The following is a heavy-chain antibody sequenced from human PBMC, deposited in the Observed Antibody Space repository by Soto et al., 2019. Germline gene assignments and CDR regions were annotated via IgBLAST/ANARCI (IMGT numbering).Heavy chain of an antibody. J-gene: IGHJ4*02. V-gene: IGHV1-69*08. Sequence: QVQLVQSGAEVKKPGSSVKVSCKASGGTFSSYTISWVRQAPGQGLEWMGRIIPILGIANYAQKFQGRVTMTAENATSTAYMELSSLRSEDTAVYYCARDSGYDSSFDYWGQGTLVTGSS. CDR1: GGTFSSYT. CDR2: IIPILGIA. CDR3: ARDSGYDSSFDY. D-gene: IGHD5-12*01.